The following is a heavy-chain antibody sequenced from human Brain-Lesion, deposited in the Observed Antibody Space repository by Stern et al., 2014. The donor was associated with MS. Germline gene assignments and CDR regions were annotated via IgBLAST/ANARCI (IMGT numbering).Heavy chain of an antibody. Sequence: VQLVESGPGLVKPSETLSLTCTVSGGSIGRSSYYWGWLRQPPGKGLEWIGNIFYTGSTFYDPFLKSRIPISADTSNHHFFLSLTSVTAADTAVYYCARGAGVFDSWGQGTLVTVSP. D-gene: IGHD6-19*01. J-gene: IGHJ4*02. V-gene: IGHV4-39*02. CDR1: GGSIGRSSYY. CDR2: IFYTGST. CDR3: ARGAGVFDS.